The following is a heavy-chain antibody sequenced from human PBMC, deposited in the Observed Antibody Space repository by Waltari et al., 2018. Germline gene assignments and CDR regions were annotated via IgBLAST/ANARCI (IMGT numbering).Heavy chain of an antibody. CDR2: IHAGNGNT. Sequence: QVQLVQSGAEVKKPGASVKVSCTASGYTFTSYALHWVRQAPGHRLVWMGWIHAGNGNTKYSQKFQGRVTITRDTSARTAYMELSSLRSEDTAVYYCARARVETAMVPYYYYYGMDVWGQGTTVTVSS. CDR1: GYTFTSYA. J-gene: IGHJ6*02. V-gene: IGHV1-3*01. D-gene: IGHD5-18*01. CDR3: ARARVETAMVPYYYYYGMDV.